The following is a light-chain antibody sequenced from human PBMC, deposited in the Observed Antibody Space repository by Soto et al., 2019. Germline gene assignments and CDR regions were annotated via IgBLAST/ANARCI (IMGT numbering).Light chain of an antibody. CDR3: QQYSSSPHT. V-gene: IGKV3-20*01. J-gene: IGKJ2*01. CDR2: GAS. CDR1: QSVSSSY. Sequence: EIVLTQSPGTLSLSPGERATLSCRASQSVSSSYLAWYQHKPGQAPRLLIYGASSRATGIPDRFSGSGSGTDFTLTISRLQPEDLAVYYCQQYSSSPHTFGQGTKLEIK.